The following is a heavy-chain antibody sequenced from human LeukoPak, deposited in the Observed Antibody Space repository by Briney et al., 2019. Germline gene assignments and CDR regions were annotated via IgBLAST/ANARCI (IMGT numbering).Heavy chain of an antibody. CDR2: ISGSGGST. CDR1: GFTFSIYA. D-gene: IGHD6-19*01. J-gene: IGHJ5*02. Sequence: SGGSLRLSCAASGFTFSIYAMSWVRQAPGKGLEWVSAISGSGGSTYYADSVKGRFTISRDNSKNTLYLQMNSLRAEDTAVYYCAKDSSGAYNWFDPWGQGTLVTVSS. CDR3: AKDSSGAYNWFDP. V-gene: IGHV3-23*01.